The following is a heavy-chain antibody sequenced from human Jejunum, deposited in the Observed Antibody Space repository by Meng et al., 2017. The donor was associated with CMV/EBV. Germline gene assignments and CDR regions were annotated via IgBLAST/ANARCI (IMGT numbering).Heavy chain of an antibody. D-gene: IGHD2-21*01. V-gene: IGHV3-21*06. CDR1: TLSNYG. Sequence: TLSNYGMNWVRQAPGKGLEWVSSISGSSTYLHYADSVKGRFTISRDNAKNSVYLEMNSLRAEDTAMYYCARVGYCRGESCRFYFDSWGQGTLVTVSS. J-gene: IGHJ4*02. CDR2: ISGSSTYL. CDR3: ARVGYCRGESCRFYFDS.